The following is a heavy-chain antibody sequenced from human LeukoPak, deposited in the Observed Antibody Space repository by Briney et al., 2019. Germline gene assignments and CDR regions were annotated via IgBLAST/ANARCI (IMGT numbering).Heavy chain of an antibody. CDR3: ARDFYGMDV. CDR1: GYSLDSYG. V-gene: IGHV1-18*01. J-gene: IGHJ6*02. CDR2: ISAYNGNT. Sequence: ASVTVSCRVSGYSLDSYGISWVRQAPGQGLEWMGWISAYNGNTNYAQKVQGRVTMTTDTSTSTAYMELRSLRSDDTAVYYCARDFYGMDVWGQGTTVTVSS.